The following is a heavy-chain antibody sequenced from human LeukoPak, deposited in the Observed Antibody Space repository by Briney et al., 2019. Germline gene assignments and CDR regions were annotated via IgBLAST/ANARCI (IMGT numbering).Heavy chain of an antibody. Sequence: ASVNVSFKASGYTFTGYYMHWVRQAPGQGLAWMGWINPNSGGTNYAQKFQGRVTMTRDTSISTAYMELSRLRSDDTAVYYCASGRGYYLYYFDYWGQGTLVTVSS. CDR3: ASGRGYYLYYFDY. V-gene: IGHV1-2*02. J-gene: IGHJ4*02. CDR1: GYTFTGYY. CDR2: INPNSGGT. D-gene: IGHD3-22*01.